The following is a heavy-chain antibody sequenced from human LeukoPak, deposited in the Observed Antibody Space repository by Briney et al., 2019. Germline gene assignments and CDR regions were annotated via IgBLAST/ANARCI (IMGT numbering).Heavy chain of an antibody. Sequence: GGSLRLSCADSGFTFSNYWMSWGREAPGKGRGWVANRKQDGSDKYYVDSVKGRFTTSTDNATNSLYLQMTSLRAEDTAVYYCAKSHMLAANIFDYWGQGTLVTVSS. D-gene: IGHD2-15*01. J-gene: IGHJ4*02. CDR1: GFTFSNYW. CDR2: RKQDGSDK. CDR3: AKSHMLAANIFDY. V-gene: IGHV3-7*02.